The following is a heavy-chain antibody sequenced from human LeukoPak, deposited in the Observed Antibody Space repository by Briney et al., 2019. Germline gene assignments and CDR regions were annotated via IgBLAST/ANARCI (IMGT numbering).Heavy chain of an antibody. J-gene: IGHJ6*03. D-gene: IGHD3-10*01. CDR2: ISYDGSNK. CDR1: GFTFSSYG. CDR3: AKEDYGSGSYYNAVTYYYYYYMDV. Sequence: PGGSLRLSCAASGFTFSSYGMHWVRQAPGKGLEWVAVISYDGSNKYYADSVKGRFTISRDNSKNTLYLQMNSLRAEDTAVYYCAKEDYGSGSYYNAVTYYYYYYMDVWGKGTTVTVSS. V-gene: IGHV3-30*18.